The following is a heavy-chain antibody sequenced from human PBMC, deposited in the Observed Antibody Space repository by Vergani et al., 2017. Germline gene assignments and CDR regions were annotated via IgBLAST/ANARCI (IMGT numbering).Heavy chain of an antibody. V-gene: IGHV4-34*01. CDR1: GGSFSGYY. CDR3: ASGGAARRMGRWFDH. J-gene: IGHJ5*02. D-gene: IGHD6-6*01. Sequence: QVQLQQWGAGLLKPSETLSLTCAVYGGSFSGYYWSWIRQPPGKGLEWIGEINHSGSTNYNPSLKSRVTRSVDTSKNQFSLKLSSVTAADTAGYYCASGGAARRMGRWFDHWGQGTLVTVSS. CDR2: INHSGST.